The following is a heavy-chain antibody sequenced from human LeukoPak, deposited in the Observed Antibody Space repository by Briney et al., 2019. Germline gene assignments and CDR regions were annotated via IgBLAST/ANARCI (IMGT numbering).Heavy chain of an antibody. Sequence: SETLSLTCTVSGYSISSGYYWGWIRQPPGKGLEWIGSIYHSGSTYYNPSLKSRVTISVDTSKNQFSLKLSSVTAADTAVYYCARESTDSSGYYYFDYWGQGTLVTVSS. CDR2: IYHSGST. CDR3: ARESTDSSGYYYFDY. J-gene: IGHJ4*02. D-gene: IGHD3-22*01. V-gene: IGHV4-38-2*02. CDR1: GYSISSGYY.